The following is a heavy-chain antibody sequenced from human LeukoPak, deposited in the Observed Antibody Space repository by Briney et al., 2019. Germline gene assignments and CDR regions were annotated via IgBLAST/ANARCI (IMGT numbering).Heavy chain of an antibody. D-gene: IGHD6-25*01. CDR3: ARSGYSSSNPRERALY. Sequence: PGGSLRLSCAASGFTFSSYPMSWVRQAPGKGLEWVLGIGGSGGRTYYADSVKGRFTISRDNSKNTLYLQMNSLRAEDTAVYYCARSGYSSSNPRERALYWGQGTLVTVSS. J-gene: IGHJ4*02. CDR1: GFTFSSYP. CDR2: IGGSGGRT. V-gene: IGHV3-23*01.